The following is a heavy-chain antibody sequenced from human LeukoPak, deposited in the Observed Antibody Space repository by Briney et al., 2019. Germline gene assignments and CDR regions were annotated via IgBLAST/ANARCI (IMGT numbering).Heavy chain of an antibody. J-gene: IGHJ4*02. Sequence: GASVKVSCKASGGTFSSYAISWVRQAPGQGLEWMGRIIPIFGTANYAQKFQGRVTITTDESTSTAYMELSSLRSEDTAVYYCAWGGIAAFDSWGQGTLVTVSS. D-gene: IGHD2-21*01. CDR1: GGTFSSYA. V-gene: IGHV1-69*05. CDR2: IIPIFGTA. CDR3: AWGGIAAFDS.